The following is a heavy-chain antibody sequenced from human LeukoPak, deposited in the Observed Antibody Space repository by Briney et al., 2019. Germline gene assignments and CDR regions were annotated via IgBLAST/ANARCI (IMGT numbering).Heavy chain of an antibody. CDR1: PYYFINFW. D-gene: IGHD4-11*01. V-gene: IGHV5-51*01. CDR2: IYPGDSDT. Sequence: GESLKISCKDSPYYFINFWIGWVRQMPGKGLEWMGIIYPGDSDTRYSPSFQGQVTISADKSISTAYLQWSSLKASDTAMYYCARHYRPLSFDYWGQGTLVTVSS. CDR3: ARHYRPLSFDY. J-gene: IGHJ4*02.